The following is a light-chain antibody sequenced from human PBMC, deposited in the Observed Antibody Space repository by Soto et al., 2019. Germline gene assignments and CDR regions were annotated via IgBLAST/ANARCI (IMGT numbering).Light chain of an antibody. CDR2: DAS. CDR3: QQYNNPPNI. J-gene: IGKJ2*01. V-gene: IGKV1-33*01. Sequence: DIQMTQSPSSLSASVGDRVTITCQASQDISNYLNWYQQKPGKAPKLLIYDASNLETGVPSRFSGRGSGKVFTFTISTWQLEDIEKYYFQQYNNPPNIFGRGTRVDI. CDR1: QDISNY.